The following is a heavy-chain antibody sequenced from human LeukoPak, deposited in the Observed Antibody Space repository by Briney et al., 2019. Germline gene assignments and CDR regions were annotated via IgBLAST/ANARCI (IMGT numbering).Heavy chain of an antibody. CDR2: ITGISIYI. CDR3: ARDNDSRDPPHFDY. D-gene: IGHD2-21*02. J-gene: IGHJ4*02. Sequence: GGSLRLSCAASGFTFSSYTMNWVRQAPGKGLEWVSSITGISIYIYYADSVKGRFTISRDNGKNSLYLQMNSLRAEDTAVYYCARDNDSRDPPHFDYWGQGTLVTVSS. V-gene: IGHV3-21*04. CDR1: GFTFSSYT.